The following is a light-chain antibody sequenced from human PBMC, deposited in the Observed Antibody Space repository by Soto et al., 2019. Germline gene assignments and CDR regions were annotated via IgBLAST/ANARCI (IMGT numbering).Light chain of an antibody. J-gene: IGKJ4*01. CDR1: QGISSW. CDR3: KQASSFPLT. CDR2: AAS. V-gene: IGKV1-12*01. Sequence: DIQMSQTPFSVSASVGDRVTIPFRAGQGISSWLGSYQQKPGQAPKLLIFAASSLQSGVPPRFSGSESGTEFTLTISSLQPEDVATYYCKQASSFPLTFGGGTKVDIK.